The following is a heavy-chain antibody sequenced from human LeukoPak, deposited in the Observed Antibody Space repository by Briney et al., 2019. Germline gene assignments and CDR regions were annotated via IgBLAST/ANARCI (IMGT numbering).Heavy chain of an antibody. Sequence: GGSLRLSCAASGFTFSSYGMHWVRQAPGKGLEWVAVISYDGSNKYYADSVKGRFTTSRDNSKNTLYLQMNSLRAEDTAVYYCAKDRGQYYYDLFDYWGQGTLVTVSS. CDR3: AKDRGQYYYDLFDY. CDR1: GFTFSSYG. V-gene: IGHV3-30*18. J-gene: IGHJ4*02. D-gene: IGHD3-22*01. CDR2: ISYDGSNK.